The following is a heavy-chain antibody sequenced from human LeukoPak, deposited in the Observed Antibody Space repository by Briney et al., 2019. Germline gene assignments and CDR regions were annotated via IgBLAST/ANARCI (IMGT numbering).Heavy chain of an antibody. CDR2: IYYSGST. J-gene: IGHJ5*02. CDR1: GGSISSYY. CDR3: ARGNSSGPKNWFDP. D-gene: IGHD6-25*01. V-gene: IGHV4-59*12. Sequence: SETLSLTCTVSGGSISSYYWSWIRQPPGKGLEWIGYIYYSGSTNYNPSLKSRVTISVDTSKNQFSLKLSSVTAADTAVYYCARGNSSGPKNWFDPWGQGTLVTVSS.